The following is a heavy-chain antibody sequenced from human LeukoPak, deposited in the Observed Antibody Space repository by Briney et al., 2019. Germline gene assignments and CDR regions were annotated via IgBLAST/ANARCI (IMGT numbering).Heavy chain of an antibody. CDR3: ARVNWDIVVVPASNWFDP. CDR1: GGSFSGFY. J-gene: IGHJ5*02. Sequence: TSETLSLTCAVYGGSFSGFYWSWIRQHPGKGLEWIGYIYYSGSTYYNPSLKSRVTISVDTSKNQFSLKLSSVTAADTAVYYCARVNWDIVVVPASNWFDPWGQGTLVTVSS. V-gene: IGHV4-31*11. D-gene: IGHD2-2*01. CDR2: IYYSGST.